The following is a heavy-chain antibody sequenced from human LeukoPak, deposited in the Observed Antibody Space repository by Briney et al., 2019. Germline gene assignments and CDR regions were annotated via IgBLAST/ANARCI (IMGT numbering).Heavy chain of an antibody. J-gene: IGHJ4*02. V-gene: IGHV3-30*02. CDR1: GFTLSSHG. CDR2: IRYDGSNK. CDR3: ARGAKWAYYFDY. Sequence: GSLRLFFAASGFTLSSHGMPWVRQAPGKGLEGVAFIRYDGSNKYYADSVKGRFTISRDNAKDTVYLHLNSLTAEDTAVYYCARGAKWAYYFDYLGQGTLVTGSS. D-gene: IGHD1-26*01.